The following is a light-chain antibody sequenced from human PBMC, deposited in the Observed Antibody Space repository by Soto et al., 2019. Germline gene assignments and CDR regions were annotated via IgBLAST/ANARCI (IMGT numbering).Light chain of an antibody. CDR1: QSVSSY. CDR3: QQRSNWPKT. Sequence: EIVLTQPPATLFLSPGETATLPCRASQSVSSYLAWYQKKPGQAPRLLIYDASTRATGIPARFSGSGSGTDFTLTISSLEPEDFAVYYCQQRSNWPKTFGQGTKVDI. CDR2: DAS. J-gene: IGKJ1*01. V-gene: IGKV3-11*01.